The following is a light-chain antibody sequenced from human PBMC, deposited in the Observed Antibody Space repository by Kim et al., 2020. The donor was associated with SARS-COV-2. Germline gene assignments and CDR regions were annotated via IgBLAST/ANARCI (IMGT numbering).Light chain of an antibody. CDR2: AAS. CDR3: QQSYSTPFT. CDR1: HSISRN. Sequence: YASVGDRVTITCRASHSISRNVNWYQQKPGKAPKLLIYAASSLQGGVPSRFSGSESGTDFTLTISSLQPEDFATYYCQQSYSTPFTFGQGTKLEI. J-gene: IGKJ2*01. V-gene: IGKV1-39*01.